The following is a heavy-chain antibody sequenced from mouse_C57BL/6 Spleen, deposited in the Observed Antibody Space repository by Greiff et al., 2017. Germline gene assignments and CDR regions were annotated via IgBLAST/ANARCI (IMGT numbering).Heavy chain of an antibody. D-gene: IGHD2-4*01. J-gene: IGHJ3*01. CDR2: INPGSGGT. Sequence: VQLVESGAELVRPGTSVKVSCKASGYAFTNYLIEWVKQRPGQGLEWIGVINPGSGGTNYNEKFKGKATLTADKASSTAYMQLSSLTSEDSAVYFCARWGYYDYGAFAYWGQGTLVTVSA. CDR1: GYAFTNYL. V-gene: IGHV1-54*01. CDR3: ARWGYYDYGAFAY.